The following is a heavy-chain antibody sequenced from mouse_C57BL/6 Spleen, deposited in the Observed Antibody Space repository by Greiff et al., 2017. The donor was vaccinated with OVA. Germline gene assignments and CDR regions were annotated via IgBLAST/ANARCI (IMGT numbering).Heavy chain of an antibody. CDR2: IWSGGST. D-gene: IGHD2-5*01. CDR1: GFSLTSYG. J-gene: IGHJ3*01. CDR3: ASYSNYAWFAY. V-gene: IGHV2-2*01. Sequence: QVQLQQSGPGLVQPSQSLSITCTVSGFSLTSYGVHWVRQSPGKGLEWLGVIWSGGSTDYTAAFISRLSISKDNSKSQVFFKMNSLQADDTAIYYCASYSNYAWFAYWGQGTLVTVSA.